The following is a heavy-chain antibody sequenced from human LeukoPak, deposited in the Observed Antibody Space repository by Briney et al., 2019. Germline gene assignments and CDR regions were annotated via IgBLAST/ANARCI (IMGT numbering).Heavy chain of an antibody. Sequence: GGSLSLSCAASGFTFSSYSMNWVRQAPGKGLEWVSSISSSSSYIYYADSVKGRFTISRDNAKNSLYLQMNSLRAEDTAVYYCATATNFYSSGYYPFDYWGQGTLVTVSS. D-gene: IGHD3-22*01. J-gene: IGHJ4*02. CDR3: ATATNFYSSGYYPFDY. V-gene: IGHV3-21*01. CDR2: ISSSSSYI. CDR1: GFTFSSYS.